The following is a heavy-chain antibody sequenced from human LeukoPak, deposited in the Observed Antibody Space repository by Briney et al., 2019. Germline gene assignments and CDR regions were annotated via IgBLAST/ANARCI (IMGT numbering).Heavy chain of an antibody. CDR2: ISGDGGST. CDR1: GFTFDDYA. V-gene: IGHV3-43*02. CDR3: AKVGYCGGDCGFDY. Sequence: GGSLRLSCAASGFTFDDYAMHWVRQAPGKGLEWVSLISGDGGSTYYADSVKGRFTISRDNSKNSLYLQMNGLRTEDTALYYCAKVGYCGGDCGFDYWGQGTLVTVSS. D-gene: IGHD2-21*02. J-gene: IGHJ4*02.